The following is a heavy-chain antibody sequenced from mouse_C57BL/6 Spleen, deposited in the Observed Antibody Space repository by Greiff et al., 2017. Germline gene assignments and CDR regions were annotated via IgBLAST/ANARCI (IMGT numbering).Heavy chain of an antibody. D-gene: IGHD4-1*01. CDR3: ARLLTGTRGFDY. CDR1: GFTFSSYT. V-gene: IGHV5-9*01. J-gene: IGHJ2*01. CDR2: ISGGGGNT. Sequence: EVQRVESGGGLVKPGGSLKLSCAASGFTFSSYTMSWVRQTPEKRLEWVATISGGGGNTYYPDSVKGRFTISRDNAKNTLYLQMSSLRSEDTALYYCARLLTGTRGFDYWGQGTTLTVSS.